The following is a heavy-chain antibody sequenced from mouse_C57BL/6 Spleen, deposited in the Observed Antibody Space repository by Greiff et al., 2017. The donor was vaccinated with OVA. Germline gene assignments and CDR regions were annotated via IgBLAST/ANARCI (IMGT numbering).Heavy chain of an antibody. Sequence: QVQLQHPGAELVKPGASVKMSCKASGYTFTSYWITWVKQRPGQGLEWIGDIYPGSGSTNYNEKFKSKATLTVDTSSSTAYMQLSSLTSEDSAVYYCARYRYSKGGYYAMDYWGQGTSVTVSS. V-gene: IGHV1-55*01. CDR2: IYPGSGST. CDR3: ARYRYSKGGYYAMDY. CDR1: GYTFTSYW. J-gene: IGHJ4*01. D-gene: IGHD2-5*01.